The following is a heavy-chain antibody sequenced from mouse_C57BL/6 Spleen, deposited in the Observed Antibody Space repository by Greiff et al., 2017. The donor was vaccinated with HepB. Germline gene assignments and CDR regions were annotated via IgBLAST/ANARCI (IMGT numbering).Heavy chain of an antibody. D-gene: IGHD2-5*01. CDR3: ARKAYYSNYPFAY. CDR1: GFTFSGYA. V-gene: IGHV5-4*01. Sequence: EVQGVESGGGLVKPGGSLKLSCAASGFTFSGYAMSWVRQTPEKRLEWVATISDGGSYTYYPDNVKGRFTISRDNAKNNLYLQMSHLKSEDTAMYYCARKAYYSNYPFAYWGQGTLVTVSA. J-gene: IGHJ3*01. CDR2: ISDGGSYT.